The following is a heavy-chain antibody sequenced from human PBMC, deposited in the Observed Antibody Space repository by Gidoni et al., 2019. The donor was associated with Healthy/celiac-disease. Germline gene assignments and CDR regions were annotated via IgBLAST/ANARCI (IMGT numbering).Heavy chain of an antibody. V-gene: IGHV1-69*01. CDR1: GGTFSSSA. CDR2: IIPIFGTA. CDR3: ARVGDSEYCSGGSCYDDAFDI. J-gene: IGHJ3*02. Sequence: QVQLVQSGAEVKKPGSSVKVSCKASGGTFSSSAIRWLRQAPGQGLEWMGGIIPIFGTANYAQKFQGRVTITADESTSTAYMELSSLRSEDTAVYYCARVGDSEYCSGGSCYDDAFDIWGQGTMVTVSS. D-gene: IGHD2-15*01.